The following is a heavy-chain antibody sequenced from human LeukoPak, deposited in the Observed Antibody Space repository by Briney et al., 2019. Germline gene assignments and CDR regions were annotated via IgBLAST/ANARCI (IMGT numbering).Heavy chain of an antibody. Sequence: TGGSLRLSCAASGFSFNIYNMNWVRQTPGKGPEWVSYISTSSQSKYYADSVKGRFTVSRDNAKDSLYLQMNSLRDEDTAVYYCARANGMDVWGQGTTVTVSS. CDR1: GFSFNIYN. CDR3: ARANGMDV. CDR2: ISTSSQSK. J-gene: IGHJ6*02. V-gene: IGHV3-48*02.